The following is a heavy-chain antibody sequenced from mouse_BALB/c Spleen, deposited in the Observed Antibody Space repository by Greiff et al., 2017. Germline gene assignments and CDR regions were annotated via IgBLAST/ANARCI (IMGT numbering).Heavy chain of an antibody. V-gene: IGHV1-82*01. CDR2: IYPGDGDT. J-gene: IGHJ4*01. D-gene: IGHD2-4*01. CDR3: ARSGGIYYDYDGYYAMDY. CDR1: GYAFSSSW. Sequence: VQLQQSGPELVKPGASVKISCKASGYAFSSSWMNWVKQRPGQGLEWIGRIYPGDGDTNYNGKFKGKATLTADKSSSTAYMQLSSLTSVDSAVYFCARSGGIYYDYDGYYAMDYWGQGTSVTVSS.